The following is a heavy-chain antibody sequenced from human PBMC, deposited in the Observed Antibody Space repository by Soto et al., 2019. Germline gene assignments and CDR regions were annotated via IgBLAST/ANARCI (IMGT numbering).Heavy chain of an antibody. D-gene: IGHD6-6*01. CDR2: MNPNSGNT. V-gene: IGHV1-8*01. CDR1: GYTFTSYD. Sequence: ASVKVSCKASGYTFTSYDINWVRQATGQGLEWMGWMNPNSGNTGYAQKFQGRVTMTRNTSISTAYMELSSLRSEDTAVYYCARVKESSPPYYYYMDVWGKGTTVTVSS. J-gene: IGHJ6*03. CDR3: ARVKESSPPYYYYMDV.